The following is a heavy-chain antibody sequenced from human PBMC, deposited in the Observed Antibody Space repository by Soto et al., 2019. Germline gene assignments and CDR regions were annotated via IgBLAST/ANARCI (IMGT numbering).Heavy chain of an antibody. J-gene: IGHJ4*01. V-gene: IGHV3-48*01. CDR3: ATDLNSPLFDY. D-gene: IGHD2-15*01. Sequence: EVQLVESGGGLVQPGGSLRLSCAASGFTFSSYSMNWVRQAPGKGLEWVSYISSSSSTIYYADSVKGRFTISRDNAKNSLYLQMNSLRAEDTAVYYCATDLNSPLFDYWGHGTLVPVSS. CDR1: GFTFSSYS. CDR2: ISSSSSTI.